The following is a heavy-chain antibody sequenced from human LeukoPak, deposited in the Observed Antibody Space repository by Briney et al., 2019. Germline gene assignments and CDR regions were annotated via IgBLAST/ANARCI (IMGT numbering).Heavy chain of an antibody. CDR1: GGSFSGYY. V-gene: IGHV4-34*01. D-gene: IGHD2-21*01. J-gene: IGHJ4*02. CDR3: ARHIYYFDS. Sequence: PSETLSLTCAVYGGSFSGYYWSWIRQPPGKGLEWIGEINHSGSTNYNPSLKSRVTISVDTSKNQFSLQLNSVTPEDTAVYYCARHIYYFDSWGQGTLVTVSS. CDR2: INHSGST.